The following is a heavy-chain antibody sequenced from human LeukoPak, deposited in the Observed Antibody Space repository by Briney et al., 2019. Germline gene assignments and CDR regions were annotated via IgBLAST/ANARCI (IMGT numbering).Heavy chain of an antibody. CDR3: ARSSSTSSYTAFDI. CDR1: GGSIRRYY. V-gene: IGHV4-4*07. D-gene: IGHD2-2*02. CDR2: IYFSGST. Sequence: PSETLSLTCTVSGGSIRRYYWSWVRQPAGKGLEWIGRIYFSGSTNYSPSLKSRVTLSIDTSNSQFLLNLHSVTAADTAVYYCARSSSTSSYTAFDIRGQGTMVTVSS. J-gene: IGHJ3*02.